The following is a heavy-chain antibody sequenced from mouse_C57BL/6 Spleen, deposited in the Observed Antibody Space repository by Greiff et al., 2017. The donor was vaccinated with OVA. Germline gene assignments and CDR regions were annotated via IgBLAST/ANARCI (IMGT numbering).Heavy chain of an antibody. CDR2: IYPRSGNT. J-gene: IGHJ3*01. D-gene: IGHD1-1*01. CDR3: ARGEYYGSRGGWLAY. Sequence: QVQLQQSGAELARPGASVKLSCTASGYTFTSYGISWVKQRTGQGLEWIGEIYPRSGNTYYNEKFKGKATLTADKSSSTAYMELRSLTSEDSAVYFCARGEYYGSRGGWLAYWGQGTLVTVSA. CDR1: GYTFTSYG. V-gene: IGHV1-81*01.